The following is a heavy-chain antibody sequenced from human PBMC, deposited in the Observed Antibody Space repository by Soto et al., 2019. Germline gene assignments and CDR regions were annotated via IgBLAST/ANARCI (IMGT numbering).Heavy chain of an antibody. Sequence: ASVKVSCKASGYTYISYSMHWVRQAPGQRLEWMGWINVGNGNTKYSQNFQGRVTINQDTSPSTAYMELSSLTSEDTAVYYCARENWGSGSRWLDPWGQGTLVSVSS. CDR2: INVGNGNT. CDR3: ARENWGSGSRWLDP. J-gene: IGHJ5*02. V-gene: IGHV1-3*01. CDR1: GYTYISYS. D-gene: IGHD6-19*01.